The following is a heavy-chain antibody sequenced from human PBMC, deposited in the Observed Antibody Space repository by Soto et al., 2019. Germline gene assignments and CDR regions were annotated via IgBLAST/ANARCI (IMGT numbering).Heavy chain of an antibody. CDR1: GYTFTNYH. Sequence: QVQLVQSGAEVKKPGASVKVSCKASGYTFTNYHISWVRQAPGQGLEWMGWISAYNGNKNYAQKLQGRVTMTTDKSTRNTYLGPRSLGSYDTAVDFCGRGSPPKTSWGQGTLVTVSS. J-gene: IGHJ5*02. CDR3: GRGSPPKTS. CDR2: ISAYNGNK. V-gene: IGHV1-18*01. D-gene: IGHD3-10*01.